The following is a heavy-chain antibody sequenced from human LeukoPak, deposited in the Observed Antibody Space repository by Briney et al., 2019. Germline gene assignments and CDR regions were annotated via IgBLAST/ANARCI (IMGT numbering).Heavy chain of an antibody. Sequence: GGSLRLSCAASGFTFSSYSMNWVRQAPGKGLEWVSSISSSSYIYYADSVKGRFTISRDNAKNSLYLQMNSLRAEDTAVYYCARDRGSSPLVDYWGQGTLVTVSS. CDR1: GFTFSSYS. CDR2: ISSSSYI. J-gene: IGHJ4*02. CDR3: ARDRGSSPLVDY. D-gene: IGHD6-13*01. V-gene: IGHV3-21*01.